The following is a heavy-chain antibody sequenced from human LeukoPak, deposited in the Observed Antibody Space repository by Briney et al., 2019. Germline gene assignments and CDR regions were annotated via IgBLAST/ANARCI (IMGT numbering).Heavy chain of an antibody. D-gene: IGHD3-10*01. Sequence: SETLSLTCTVSGASISSGSFYWSWIRQPAGKGLEWIGRIYTSGSTTYNPSLESRVTMSVDKSKNQFSLKLNSVTAADTAVYYCASHYGSGSFYSPFDYWGQGTLVTVSS. CDR3: ASHYGSGSFYSPFDY. CDR1: GASISSGSFY. V-gene: IGHV4-61*02. J-gene: IGHJ4*02. CDR2: IYTSGST.